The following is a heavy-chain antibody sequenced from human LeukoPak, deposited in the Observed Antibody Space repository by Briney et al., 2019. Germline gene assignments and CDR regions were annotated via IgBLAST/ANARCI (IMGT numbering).Heavy chain of an antibody. D-gene: IGHD3-10*02. J-gene: IGHJ6*04. Sequence: GGSLRLSCAASGFTFSDSYMTWVRQAPGKGLEWVSYISSSGSTIYYADSVKGRFTISRDNAKNSLYLQMNSLRAEDTAVYYCAELGITMIGGVWGKGTTVTISS. CDR3: AELGITMIGGV. V-gene: IGHV3-11*04. CDR2: ISSSGSTI. CDR1: GFTFSDSY.